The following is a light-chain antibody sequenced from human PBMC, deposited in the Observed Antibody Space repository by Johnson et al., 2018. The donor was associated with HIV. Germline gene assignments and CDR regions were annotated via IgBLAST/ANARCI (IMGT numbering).Light chain of an antibody. V-gene: IGLV1-51*02. Sequence: SVLTQPPSVSAAQGQKVTISCSGSSSNIGKNYVSWYQQLPGTAPKLLIYESNKRPSGIPDRFSGSKSGTSATLGITGLQTGDEADYYCGTWDTRLSVLYVFGSGTKVTVL. CDR2: ESN. CDR1: SSNIGKNY. J-gene: IGLJ1*01. CDR3: GTWDTRLSVLYV.